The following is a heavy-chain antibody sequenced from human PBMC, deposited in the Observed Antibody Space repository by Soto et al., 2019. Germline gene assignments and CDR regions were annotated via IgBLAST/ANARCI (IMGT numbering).Heavy chain of an antibody. CDR2: ITSSGREV. Sequence: GALNVACAASGITFSVTARTWIRQAPRKWLEYVSPITSSGREVFHAASVKGRFTMSRDTCKIMLYLQMNSLRAEDTAVYYCAKEGYDSGWYWESWGQGALVIVAS. CDR1: GITFSVTA. J-gene: IGHJ1*01. CDR3: AKEGYDSGWYWES. D-gene: IGHD6-19*01. V-gene: IGHV3-23*01.